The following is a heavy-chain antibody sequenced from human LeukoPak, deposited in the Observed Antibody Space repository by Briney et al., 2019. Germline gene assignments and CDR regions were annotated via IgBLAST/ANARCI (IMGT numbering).Heavy chain of an antibody. CDR1: GGSFSGYD. J-gene: IGHJ4*02. V-gene: IGHV4-34*01. Sequence: SETPSLTCAVYGGSFSGYDWSWIRQPPGKGLEWIGEINHSGSTNYNPSLKSRVTISVDTSKNQFSLKLSSVTAADTAVCYCARPLTGTSFDSWGQGTLVTVSS. CDR2: INHSGST. D-gene: IGHD7-27*01. CDR3: ARPLTGTSFDS.